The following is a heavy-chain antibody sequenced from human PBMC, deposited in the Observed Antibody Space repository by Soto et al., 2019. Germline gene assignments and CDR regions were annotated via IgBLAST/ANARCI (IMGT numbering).Heavy chain of an antibody. CDR3: ARDADVGYGMDV. Sequence: GGSLRLSCASSGVTFSTYSMNWVGQAPGKGLEWVSSITSSSRYIYYADSMKGRFTISRDNAKNSLYLQMNSLRAEDTAVYYCARDADVGYGMDVWGQGTTVTVSS. D-gene: IGHD1-26*01. V-gene: IGHV3-21*01. CDR2: ITSSSRYI. J-gene: IGHJ6*02. CDR1: GVTFSTYS.